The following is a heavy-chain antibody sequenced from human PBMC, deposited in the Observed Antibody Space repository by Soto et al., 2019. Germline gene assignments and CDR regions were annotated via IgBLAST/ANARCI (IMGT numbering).Heavy chain of an antibody. CDR1: GGSFSGYY. CDR2: INHSGST. V-gene: IGHV4-34*01. CDR3: ARGRVSPYYDFWSGYPYYFDY. J-gene: IGHJ4*02. D-gene: IGHD3-3*01. Sequence: LSLTCAVYGGSFSGYYWSWIRQPPGKGLEWIGEINHSGSTNYNPSLKSRVTISVDTSKNQFSLKLSSVAAADTAVYYCARGRVSPYYDFWSGYPYYFDYWGRGTLVTVSS.